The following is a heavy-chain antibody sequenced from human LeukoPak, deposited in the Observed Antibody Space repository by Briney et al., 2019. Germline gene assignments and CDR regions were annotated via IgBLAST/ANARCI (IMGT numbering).Heavy chain of an antibody. CDR2: ISYDGSNK. CDR3: ARENYGDYDY. J-gene: IGHJ4*02. Sequence: PGGSLRLSCAASGFTFSSYAMHWVRQAPGKGLEWVAVISYDGSNKYYADSVKGRFTISRDNSKSTLYLQMNSLRAEDTAVYYCARENYGDYDYWGQGTLVTVSS. V-gene: IGHV3-30-3*01. D-gene: IGHD4-17*01. CDR1: GFTFSSYA.